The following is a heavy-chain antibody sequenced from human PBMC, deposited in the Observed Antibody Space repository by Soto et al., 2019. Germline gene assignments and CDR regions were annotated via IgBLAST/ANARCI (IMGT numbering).Heavy chain of an antibody. CDR3: ARGLGYCSSTSCYYGMDV. D-gene: IGHD2-2*01. J-gene: IGHJ6*02. CDR1: GGSISSYY. V-gene: IGHV4-59*01. Sequence: QVQLQESGPGLVKPSETLSLTCTVSGGSISSYYWSWIRQPPGKGLEWIGYISYSGSTNYNPSLKSRVTISVDTSKNQFSLKLSSVTAADTAVYYCARGLGYCSSTSCYYGMDVWGQGTTVTVSS. CDR2: ISYSGST.